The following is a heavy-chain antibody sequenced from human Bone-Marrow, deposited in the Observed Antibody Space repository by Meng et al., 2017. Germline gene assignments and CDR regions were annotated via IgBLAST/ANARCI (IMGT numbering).Heavy chain of an antibody. CDR3: ARDNDGSGSYNYYYYYGMDV. Sequence: GESLKISCAASGFTFSSYAMHWVRQAPGKGLEWVAVISYDGSNKYYADSVKGRFTISRDNSKNTLYLQMNSLRAEDTAVYYCARDNDGSGSYNYYYYYGMDVWGQGNTVTVSS. D-gene: IGHD3-10*01. J-gene: IGHJ6*02. V-gene: IGHV3-30*04. CDR2: ISYDGSNK. CDR1: GFTFSSYA.